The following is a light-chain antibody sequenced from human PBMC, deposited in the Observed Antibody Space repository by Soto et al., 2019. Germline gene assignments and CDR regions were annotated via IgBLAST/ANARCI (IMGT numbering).Light chain of an antibody. CDR1: RSVNSY. CDR2: DAS. CDR3: QHRSEWPVS. J-gene: IGKJ5*01. Sequence: EIMLTQSPATLSLTPGERATLSCRASRSVNSYLAWYQQKPGRAPRLLISDASNRATGIPARFSGSGSGTDFTLTISSLEPEDFAVYYCQHRSEWPVSFGQGTRLEIK. V-gene: IGKV3-11*01.